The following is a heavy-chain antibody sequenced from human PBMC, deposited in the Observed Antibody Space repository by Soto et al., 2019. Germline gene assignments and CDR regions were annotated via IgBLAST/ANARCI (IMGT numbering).Heavy chain of an antibody. CDR2: IYPGDSDT. Sequence: PGESLKISCKGSGYSFTSYWIGWVRQMPGKGLEWMGIIYPGDSDTRYSPSFQGQVTISADKSISTAYLQWSSLKASDTAMYYCARLPRPDGEGPGRWFDPWGQGTLVTVSS. D-gene: IGHD4-17*01. V-gene: IGHV5-51*01. CDR1: GYSFTSYW. J-gene: IGHJ5*02. CDR3: ARLPRPDGEGPGRWFDP.